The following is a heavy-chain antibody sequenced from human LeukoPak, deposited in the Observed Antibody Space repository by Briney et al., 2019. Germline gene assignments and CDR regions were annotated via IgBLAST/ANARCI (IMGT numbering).Heavy chain of an antibody. D-gene: IGHD3-22*01. V-gene: IGHV3-7*03. CDR3: ASRGGYYDSSGYYYDDFDY. CDR2: IKQDGSEK. J-gene: IGHJ4*02. CDR1: GFTFSSYW. Sequence: PGGSLRLSCAASGFTFSSYWMSWVRQAPGKGLEWVANIKQDGSEKYYVDSVKGRFTISRDNAKNSLYLQMNSLRAEDTAVYYCASRGGYYDSSGYYYDDFDYWGQGTLVTVSS.